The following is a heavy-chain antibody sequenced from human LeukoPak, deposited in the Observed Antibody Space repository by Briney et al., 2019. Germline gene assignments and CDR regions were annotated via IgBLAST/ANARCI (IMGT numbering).Heavy chain of an antibody. Sequence: SGPTLVKPTQTLTLPCTFSGFSLSTSGVGVGWIRQPPGKALEWLALIYWDDDKRYSPSLKSRLTITKDTSKNQVVLTMTNMDPVDTATYYCAQVVWFGDHQEDWFDPWGQGTLVTVSS. J-gene: IGHJ5*02. V-gene: IGHV2-5*02. D-gene: IGHD3-10*01. CDR2: IYWDDDK. CDR1: GFSLSTSGVG. CDR3: AQVVWFGDHQEDWFDP.